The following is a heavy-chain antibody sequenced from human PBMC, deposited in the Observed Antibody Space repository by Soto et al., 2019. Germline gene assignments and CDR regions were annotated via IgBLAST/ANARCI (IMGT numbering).Heavy chain of an antibody. CDR2: ISYDGSNK. CDR1: GFTFSSYG. J-gene: IGHJ4*02. V-gene: IGHV3-30*18. Sequence: GGSLRLSCAASGFTFSSYGMHWVRQAPGKGLEWVAVISYDGSNKYYADSVKGRFTISRDNSKNTLYLQMNSLRAEDTAVYYCAKEESSSSWLDWGQGTLVTVSS. D-gene: IGHD6-13*01. CDR3: AKEESSSSWLD.